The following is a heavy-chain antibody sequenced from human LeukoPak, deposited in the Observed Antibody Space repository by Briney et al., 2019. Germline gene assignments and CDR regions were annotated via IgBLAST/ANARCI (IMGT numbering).Heavy chain of an antibody. V-gene: IGHV6-1*01. CDR1: GDSVSSNSAA. D-gene: IGHD6-13*01. CDR3: ARDGIAAAGTFDY. CDR2: TYYRSKWYN. Sequence: SQTLSLTCAISGDSVSSNSAAWNCIRQSPSRGLEWLGRTYYRSKWYNDYAGSVKTRITINPDTSKNQFSLQLNSVTPEDTAVYYCARDGIAAAGTFDYWGQGTLVTVSS. J-gene: IGHJ4*02.